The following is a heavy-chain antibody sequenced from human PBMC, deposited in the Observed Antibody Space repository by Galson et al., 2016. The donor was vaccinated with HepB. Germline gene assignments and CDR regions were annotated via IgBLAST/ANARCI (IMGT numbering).Heavy chain of an antibody. J-gene: IGHJ4*02. CDR2: IVVGSDNT. CDR3: AADAWEVDYFDY. Sequence: SVKVSCKASGFTFTSSAVQWVRQARGQRLEWIGWIVVGSDNTNYAQRFQERVTITRDMSTSTAYMELSSLRSEDTAVYYCAADAWEVDYFDYWGQGTLVTVSS. D-gene: IGHD1-26*01. CDR1: GFTFTSSA. V-gene: IGHV1-58*01.